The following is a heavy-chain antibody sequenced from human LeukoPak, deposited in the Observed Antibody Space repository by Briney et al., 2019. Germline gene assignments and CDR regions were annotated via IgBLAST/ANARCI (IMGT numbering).Heavy chain of an antibody. CDR3: ARVPGGNSYYYYMDV. V-gene: IGHV3-74*01. D-gene: IGHD2-15*01. Sequence: PGGSLRLSCAASGFTFSGYWMHWVRQAPGKGLVWVSRINSDGSSTSYADSVKGRFTISRDNAKNTLYLQMNSLRAEDTAVYYCARVPGGNSYYYYMDVWGKGTTVTVSS. CDR1: GFTFSGYW. CDR2: INSDGSST. J-gene: IGHJ6*03.